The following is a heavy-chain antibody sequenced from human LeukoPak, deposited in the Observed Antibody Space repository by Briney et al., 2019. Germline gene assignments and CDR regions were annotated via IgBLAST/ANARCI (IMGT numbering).Heavy chain of an antibody. J-gene: IGHJ4*02. Sequence: GGSLRLSCGASGFRFSNYAMSWVRQAPGKGLEWVSAISGSGGSTYYADSVKGRFTISRDNSKNTLYLQMNSLRAEDTAVYYCAVGATYFDYWGQGTLVTVSS. CDR1: GFRFSNYA. V-gene: IGHV3-23*01. CDR3: AVGATYFDY. D-gene: IGHD1-26*01. CDR2: ISGSGGST.